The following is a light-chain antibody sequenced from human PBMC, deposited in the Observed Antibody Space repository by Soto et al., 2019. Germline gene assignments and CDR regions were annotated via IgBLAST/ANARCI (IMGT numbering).Light chain of an antibody. CDR2: GNS. CDR3: QSYDSSLSALV. Sequence: QSVLTQPPSVSGAPGQRVTISCTGRSSNIGAGYDVHWYQQLPGTAPKLLIYGNSNRPSGVPDRFSGSKSGTSASLAITGLQAEDEADYYCQSYDSSLSALVFGTGTKLTVL. CDR1: SSNIGAGYD. V-gene: IGLV1-40*01. J-gene: IGLJ1*01.